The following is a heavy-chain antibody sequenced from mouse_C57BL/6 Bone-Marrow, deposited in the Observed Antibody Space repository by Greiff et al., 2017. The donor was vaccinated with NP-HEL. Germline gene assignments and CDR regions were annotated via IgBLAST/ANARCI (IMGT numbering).Heavy chain of an antibody. J-gene: IGHJ3*02. CDR1: GFGFNTYA. Sequence: DVKLVESGGGLVQPKGSLKLSCAASGFGFNTYAMNWVRQAPGKGLEWVARIRSKSNNYATYYADSVKDRFTISRDDSESMLYLQMNNLKTEDTAMYYCVRHGYGYWGQGTLVTVSA. CDR2: IRSKSNNYAT. CDR3: VRHGYGY. V-gene: IGHV10-1*01.